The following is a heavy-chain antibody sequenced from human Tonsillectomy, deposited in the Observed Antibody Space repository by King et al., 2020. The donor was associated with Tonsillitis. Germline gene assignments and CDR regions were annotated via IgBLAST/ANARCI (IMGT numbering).Heavy chain of an antibody. Sequence: QLQESGPGLVKPSETLSLSCSVSGDSIRTDNYLWGWIRQPPGQGLEWIGSILHSGSTYYNPSLRSRVTISVDTYKNRFSLKVRSVTAADTAVYYCARHPIWWSDRRSVWFDPWGQGTLVTVSS. J-gene: IGHJ5*02. CDR2: ILHSGST. D-gene: IGHD2-8*02. CDR3: ARHPIWWSDRRSVWFDP. V-gene: IGHV4-39*07. CDR1: GDSIRTDNYL.